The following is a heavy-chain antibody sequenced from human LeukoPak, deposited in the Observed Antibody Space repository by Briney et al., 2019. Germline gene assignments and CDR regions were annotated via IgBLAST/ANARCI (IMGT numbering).Heavy chain of an antibody. D-gene: IGHD6-19*01. CDR3: AAAGLGVAHWFDP. V-gene: IGHV3-30*02. Sequence: GGSLRLSCAASGFTFSSYGMHWVRQAPGKGLEWLAWLPYDGSYNSTAASLKGRFAISKDISKNTLYLDMDSLTPEDTAVYYCAAAGLGVAHWFDPWGQGTLVTVSS. CDR2: LPYDGSYN. CDR1: GFTFSSYG. J-gene: IGHJ5*02.